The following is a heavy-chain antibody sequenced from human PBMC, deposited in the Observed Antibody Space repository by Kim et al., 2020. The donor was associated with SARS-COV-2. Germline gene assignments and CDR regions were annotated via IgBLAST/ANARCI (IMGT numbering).Heavy chain of an antibody. CDR2: IYSSGST. J-gene: IGHJ6*02. Sequence: SETLSLTCNVSGDSSSSYYWSWIRQPPGKGLEWIGYIYSSGSTEYNPSLKSRVIMSVDTSKKQFSLSLSSVTAADTAVYYCARHSGSWYGGMDVWGQGTT. V-gene: IGHV4-59*08. CDR1: GDSSSSYY. D-gene: IGHD6-13*01. CDR3: ARHSGSWYGGMDV.